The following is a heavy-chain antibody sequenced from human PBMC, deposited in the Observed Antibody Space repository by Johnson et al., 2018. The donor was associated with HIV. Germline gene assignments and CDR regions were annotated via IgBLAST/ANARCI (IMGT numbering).Heavy chain of an antibody. CDR1: GFTFSSYG. CDR3: AKSTWELRHLDAFDI. Sequence: QVQLVESGGGVVQPGGSLRLSCAASGFTFSSYGMHWVRQAPCKGLEWVAFIRYDGSNKYYADSVKGRFTISRDNSKNTLYLQMNSLRAEDTAVYYCAKSTWELRHLDAFDIWGQGTMVTVSS. CDR2: IRYDGSNK. J-gene: IGHJ3*02. V-gene: IGHV3-30*02. D-gene: IGHD1-26*01.